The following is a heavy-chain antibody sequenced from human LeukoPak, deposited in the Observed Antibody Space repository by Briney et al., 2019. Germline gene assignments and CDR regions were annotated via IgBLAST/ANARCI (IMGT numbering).Heavy chain of an antibody. V-gene: IGHV1-8*01. J-gene: IGHJ3*02. Sequence: ASVKVSCKASGYTFTNFDINWVRQATGQGLEWMGWMNPKTGNTGSAQKLQGRVTITGNTSISTAYMELSGLRSEDTAMYYCARRTYSGYEDAFDIWGQGTMVTVSS. D-gene: IGHD5-12*01. CDR3: ARRTYSGYEDAFDI. CDR2: MNPKTGNT. CDR1: GYTFTNFD.